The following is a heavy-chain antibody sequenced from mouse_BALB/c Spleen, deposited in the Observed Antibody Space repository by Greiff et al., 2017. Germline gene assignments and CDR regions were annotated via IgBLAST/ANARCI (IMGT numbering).Heavy chain of an antibody. J-gene: IGHJ1*01. Sequence: QVHVKQSGPGLVQPSQSLSITCTVSGFSLTSYGVHWVRQSPGKGLEWLGVIWSGGSTDYNAAFISRLSISKDNSKSQVFFKMNSLQANDTAIYYCARRGTTAGYFDVWGAGTTVTVSS. CDR2: IWSGGST. D-gene: IGHD1-2*01. CDR3: ARRGTTAGYFDV. V-gene: IGHV2-2*02. CDR1: GFSLTSYG.